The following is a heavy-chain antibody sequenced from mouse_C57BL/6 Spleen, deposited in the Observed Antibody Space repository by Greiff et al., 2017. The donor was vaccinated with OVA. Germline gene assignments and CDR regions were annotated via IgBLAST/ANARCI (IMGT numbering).Heavy chain of an antibody. CDR1: GFTFSDYY. Sequence: EVKLMESGGGLVQPGGSLKLSCAASGFTFSDYYMYWVRQTPEKRLEWVAYISNGGGSTYYPDTVKGRFTISRDNAKNTLYLQMSRLKSEDTAMYYCARPYYGSSWGWFAYWGQGTLVTVSA. CDR3: ARPYYGSSWGWFAY. J-gene: IGHJ3*01. D-gene: IGHD1-1*01. CDR2: ISNGGGST. V-gene: IGHV5-12*01.